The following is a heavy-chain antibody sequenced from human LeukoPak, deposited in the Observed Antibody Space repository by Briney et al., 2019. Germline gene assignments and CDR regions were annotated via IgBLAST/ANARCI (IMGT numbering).Heavy chain of an antibody. J-gene: IGHJ4*02. D-gene: IGHD6-19*01. V-gene: IGHV4-39*01. Sequence: SETLSLTCTVSGGSISSSSYYWGWIRQPPGKGLEWIGSIYYSGSTYYTPSLKSRVTISVDTSKNQFSLKVTSLTAADTAVYYCARQIPGSGWYRDHWGQGTLVTVSS. CDR1: GGSISSSSYY. CDR3: ARQIPGSGWYRDH. CDR2: IYYSGST.